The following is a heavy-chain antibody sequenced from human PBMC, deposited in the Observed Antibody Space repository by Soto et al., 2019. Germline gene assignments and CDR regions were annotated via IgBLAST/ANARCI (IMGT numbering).Heavy chain of an antibody. J-gene: IGHJ4*02. V-gene: IGHV3-30*18. Sequence: GGSLRLSCAASGFTFSSYGMHWVRQAPGKGLEWVAVISYDGSNKYYADSVKGRFTISRDNSKNTLYLQMNSLRAEDTAVYYCAKDQGGIAVAAFDYWGQGTLVTVSS. CDR1: GFTFSSYG. CDR3: AKDQGGIAVAAFDY. CDR2: ISYDGSNK. D-gene: IGHD6-19*01.